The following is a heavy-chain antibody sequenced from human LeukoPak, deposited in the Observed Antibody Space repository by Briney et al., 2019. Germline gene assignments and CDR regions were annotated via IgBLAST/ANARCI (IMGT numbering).Heavy chain of an antibody. V-gene: IGHV4-34*01. Sequence: SETLSLTCAVYGGSFSGYYWSWIRQPPGKGLEWIGEINHSGSTNYNPSLKSRVTISVDTSKNQFSLKLSSVTAADTAVYYCARVNRGGYNYGGAFDIWGQGTMVTVSS. CDR1: GGSFSGYY. CDR2: INHSGST. CDR3: ARVNRGGYNYGGAFDI. D-gene: IGHD5-24*01. J-gene: IGHJ3*02.